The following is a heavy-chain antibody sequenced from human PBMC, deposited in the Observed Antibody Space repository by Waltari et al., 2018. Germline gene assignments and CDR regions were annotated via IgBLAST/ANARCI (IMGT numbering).Heavy chain of an antibody. CDR2: IYHSGST. V-gene: IGHV4-38-2*01. CDR3: ARQVYGETDAFDI. Sequence: QVQLQESGPGLVKPSETLSLTCAVSGYSISSGYYWGWIRQPPGKGLEWIGSIYHSGSTYYSPSLKSRVTIAVDTSKNQLSLKLSSVTAADTAVYYCARQVYGETDAFDIWGQGTMVTVSS. D-gene: IGHD4-17*01. J-gene: IGHJ3*02. CDR1: GYSISSGYY.